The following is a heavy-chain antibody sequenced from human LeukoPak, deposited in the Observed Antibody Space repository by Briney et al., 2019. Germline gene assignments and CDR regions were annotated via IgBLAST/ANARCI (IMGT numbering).Heavy chain of an antibody. J-gene: IGHJ4*02. CDR3: ARGRGLVVIY. Sequence: SETLSHTCAVYGGSFSGYYWSWIRQPPGKGLEWIGEINHSGSTNHNPSLKSRVTMSVDTSKNQFSLKLSSVTAADTAVYYCARGRGLVVIYWGQGTLVTVSS. CDR2: INHSGST. V-gene: IGHV4-34*01. D-gene: IGHD3-22*01. CDR1: GGSFSGYY.